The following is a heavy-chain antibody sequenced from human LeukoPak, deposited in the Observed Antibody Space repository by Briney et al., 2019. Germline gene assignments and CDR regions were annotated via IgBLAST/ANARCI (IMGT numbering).Heavy chain of an antibody. D-gene: IGHD3-3*01. CDR3: ARSNYDFWSGYLYYLDY. J-gene: IGHJ4*02. CDR2: KQDGSEK. V-gene: IGHV3-7*01. Sequence: KQDGSEKYYVDSVKGRFTISRDKDKKSLYLQMNSLRADDTAVYYCARSNYDFWSGYLYYLDYWGQGTLVTVSS.